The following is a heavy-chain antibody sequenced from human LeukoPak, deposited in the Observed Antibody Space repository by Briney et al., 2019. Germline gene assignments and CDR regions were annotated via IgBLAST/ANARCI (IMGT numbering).Heavy chain of an antibody. D-gene: IGHD3-22*01. V-gene: IGHV1-2*02. CDR3: ARDSRVYDSSGFDY. J-gene: IGHJ4*02. CDR1: GYTFTGYY. CDR2: INPNSGGT. Sequence: APVKVSCKASGYTFTGYYMHWVRQAPGQGLEWMGWINPNSGGTNYAQKFQGRVTMTRDTSISTAYMELSRLGSDDTAVYYCARDSRVYDSSGFDYWGQGTLVTVSS.